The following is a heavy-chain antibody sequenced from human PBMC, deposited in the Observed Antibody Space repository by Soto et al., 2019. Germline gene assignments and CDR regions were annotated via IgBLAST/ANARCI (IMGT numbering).Heavy chain of an antibody. CDR2: ISSSSSYI. CDR3: ARGYSSSLNAYYFDY. J-gene: IGHJ4*02. CDR1: GFTFSSYS. D-gene: IGHD6-13*01. V-gene: IGHV3-21*01. Sequence: PGGSLRLSCAASGFTFSSYSMNWVRQAPGKGLEWVSSISSSSSYIYYADSVKGRFTISRDNAKNSLYLQMNSLRAEDTAVYYCARGYSSSLNAYYFDYWGQGTLVTVSS.